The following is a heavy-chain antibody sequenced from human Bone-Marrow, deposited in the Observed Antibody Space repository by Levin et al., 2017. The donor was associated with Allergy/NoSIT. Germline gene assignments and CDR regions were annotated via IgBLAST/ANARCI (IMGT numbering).Heavy chain of an antibody. CDR3: ARRDYFDD. J-gene: IGHJ4*02. CDR1: GFTFSGSW. CDR2: VNSDGSTI. V-gene: IGHV3-74*01. Sequence: PGGSLRLSCTASGFTFSGSWMHWVRQAPGKGLVWVSRVNSDGSTITYADSVKGRFTISIDNAKNTLYLQMNSLRVDDTAVYYCARRDYFDDWGQGTLVTVSS.